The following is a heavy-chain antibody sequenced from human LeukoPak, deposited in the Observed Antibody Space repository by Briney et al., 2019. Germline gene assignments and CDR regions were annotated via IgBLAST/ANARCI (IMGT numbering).Heavy chain of an antibody. J-gene: IGHJ5*02. D-gene: IGHD3-22*01. Sequence: GGSLRLSCAASGLIVSSNYMSWVRQAPGKGLEWVSVIYSGSNTYYADSVKGRFTISRDNSKNTLYLQMNSLRAEDTAVYYCAREVYYDSSGYHGFDPWGQGTLVTVSS. CDR2: IYSGSNT. V-gene: IGHV3-53*01. CDR1: GLIVSSNY. CDR3: AREVYYDSSGYHGFDP.